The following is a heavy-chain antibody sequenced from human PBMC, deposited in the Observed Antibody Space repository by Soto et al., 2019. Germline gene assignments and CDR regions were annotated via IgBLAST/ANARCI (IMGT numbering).Heavy chain of an antibody. CDR3: ARDRAAAPEGMDV. J-gene: IGHJ6*01. D-gene: IGHD6-13*01. Sequence: EVQLVESGGGLVKPGGSLRLSCAASGFTFSSYSMNWVRQAPGKGLEWVSSISSSSSYIYYADSVKGRFTISRDNAKNSMYLQMNSLRAEDTAVYYCARDRAAAPEGMDVWGQGTTVTVSS. CDR2: ISSSSSYI. CDR1: GFTFSSYS. V-gene: IGHV3-21*01.